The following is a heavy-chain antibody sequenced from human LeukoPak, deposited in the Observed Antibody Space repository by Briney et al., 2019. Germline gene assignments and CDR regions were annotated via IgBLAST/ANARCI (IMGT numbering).Heavy chain of an antibody. CDR3: AKGPDILTGYYPNYYYGMDV. D-gene: IGHD3-9*01. CDR2: IYSGGTT. CDR1: GFTVSSSY. Sequence: GGSLRLSCAASGFTVSSSYMSWVRQAPGKGLEWVSVIYSGGTTYYADSVKGRFTISRDNSKNTLYLQMNSLRAEDTAVYYCAKGPDILTGYYPNYYYGMDVWGQGTTVTVSS. V-gene: IGHV3-53*05. J-gene: IGHJ6*02.